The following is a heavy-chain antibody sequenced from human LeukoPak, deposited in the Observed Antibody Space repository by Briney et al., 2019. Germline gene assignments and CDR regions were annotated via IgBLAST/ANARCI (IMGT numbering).Heavy chain of an antibody. CDR1: GGSISSYY. D-gene: IGHD2-15*01. Sequence: SETLSLTRTVSGGSISSYYWSCVRQPPGKGLEGIGDIYYSGSTNYNRCLKSRVPISVDTSKNQFSMKRRSVTAADTAVYYCARSLYCRGGSCYVYYYYMDVWGEGTTVTVSS. CDR3: ARSLYCRGGSCYVYYYYMDV. V-gene: IGHV4-59*01. J-gene: IGHJ6*03. CDR2: IYYSGST.